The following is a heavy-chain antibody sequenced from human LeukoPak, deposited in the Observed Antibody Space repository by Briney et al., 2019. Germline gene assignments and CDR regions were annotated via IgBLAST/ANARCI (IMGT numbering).Heavy chain of an antibody. Sequence: ASVKVSCKASGYTFTSYGISWVRQAPGQGLEWMGWISAYNGNTNYALKLRRVTMTTDTSTSTAYMELRSLRSDDTAVYYCARGVPAATFDYWGQGTLVTVSS. CDR2: ISAYNGNT. CDR3: ARGVPAATFDY. D-gene: IGHD2-2*01. V-gene: IGHV1-18*01. J-gene: IGHJ4*02. CDR1: GYTFTSYG.